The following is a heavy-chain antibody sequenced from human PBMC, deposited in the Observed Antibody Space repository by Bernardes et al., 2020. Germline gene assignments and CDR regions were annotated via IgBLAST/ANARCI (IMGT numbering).Heavy chain of an antibody. CDR2: IHKSGRT. CDR1: GDSLTTWE. V-gene: IGHV4-59*01. CDR3: ARAKGPNS. Sequence: SETLSLTCTVSGDSLTTWEWNWIRQPPGKGLEWSGKIHKSGRTNYNPSVKSRVTMSMDTSKSQFFLKLNSMTSADTGFYYCARAKGPNSWGPGILVTVSS. J-gene: IGHJ5*01.